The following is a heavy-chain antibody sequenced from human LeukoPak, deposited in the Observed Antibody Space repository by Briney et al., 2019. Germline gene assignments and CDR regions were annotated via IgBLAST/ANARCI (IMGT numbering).Heavy chain of an antibody. J-gene: IGHJ6*03. D-gene: IGHD3-10*01. CDR1: GFTFSSYS. CDR2: ISGSGGST. Sequence: PGGSLRLSCAASGFTFSSYSMNWVRQAPGKGLEGVSAISGSGGSTYYADSVKGRFTISRDNSKNTLYLQMNSLRAEDTAVYYCAKDSPMDYYYYYMDVWGKGTTVTVSS. CDR3: AKDSPMDYYYYYMDV. V-gene: IGHV3-23*01.